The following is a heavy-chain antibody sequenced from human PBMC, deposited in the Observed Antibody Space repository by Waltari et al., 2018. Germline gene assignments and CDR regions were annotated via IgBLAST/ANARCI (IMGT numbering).Heavy chain of an antibody. D-gene: IGHD7-27*01. V-gene: IGHV4-39*01. J-gene: IGHJ3*02. CDR2: IYYSGST. CDR3: ARHEPTGIRGAFDI. CDR1: GGSISSSSYY. Sequence: QLQLQESGPGLVKPSETLSLTCTVSGGSISSSSYYWGWIRQPPGKGLEWIGSIYYSGSTYYNPSLKSRVTISVDTSKNQFSLKLSSVTAADTAVYYCARHEPTGIRGAFDIWGQGTMVTVSS.